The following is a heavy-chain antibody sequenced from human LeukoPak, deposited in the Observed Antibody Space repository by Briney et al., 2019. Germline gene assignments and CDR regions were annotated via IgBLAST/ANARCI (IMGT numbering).Heavy chain of an antibody. V-gene: IGHV3-30-3*01. D-gene: IGHD7-27*01. J-gene: IGHJ6*02. CDR2: ISYDGSNK. CDR1: GFTFSSYA. CDR3: ARESDGDPQNRYYGMDV. Sequence: GRSLRLSCAASGFTFSSYAMHWVRQAPGKGLEWVAVISYDGSNKYYADSVKGRFTISRDNSKNTLYLQMNSLRAEDTAVYYCARESDGDPQNRYYGMDVWGQGTTVSVS.